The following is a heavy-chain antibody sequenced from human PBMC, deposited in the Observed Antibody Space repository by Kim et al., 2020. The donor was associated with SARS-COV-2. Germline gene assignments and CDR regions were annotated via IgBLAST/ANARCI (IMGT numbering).Heavy chain of an antibody. CDR2: ISADGDNT. V-gene: IGHV3-43*02. D-gene: IGHD2-2*01. Sequence: GGSLRLSCAASGFRFDEYAMNWVRQAPGKGLEWVSLISADGDNTYYADSVRGRFTISRDNNKRTLFLEMNSLRTEDTAFYYCAKDVCSSTSCPYFYYYGMDVWGQGTTVTVSS. CDR1: GFRFDEYA. CDR3: AKDVCSSTSCPYFYYYGMDV. J-gene: IGHJ6*02.